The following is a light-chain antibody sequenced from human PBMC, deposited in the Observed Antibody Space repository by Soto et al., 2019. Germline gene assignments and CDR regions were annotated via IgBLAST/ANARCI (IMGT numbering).Light chain of an antibody. J-gene: IGKJ4*01. Sequence: DIQMTQSPSPPSASVGDRVTLTFRASQSITNYLNWYQQKPGKAPKILIYAASNLQSGVPSRFSRSGSGTDFTLTISSLQPEDFATYYCQQSYSTLTFGAGTKVDIK. CDR1: QSITNY. V-gene: IGKV1-39*01. CDR3: QQSYSTLT. CDR2: AAS.